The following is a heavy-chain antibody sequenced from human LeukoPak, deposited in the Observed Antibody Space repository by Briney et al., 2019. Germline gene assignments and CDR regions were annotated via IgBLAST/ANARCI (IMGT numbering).Heavy chain of an antibody. Sequence: PGGSLRLSCAASGFNSQIYAMHWVRQAPGKGLEWVAIISYGGDNKYYADSVKGRFTISRDNSKSMLYLQMNGLRPEDTAVYYCSRDGPRDYDILTALDYWGQGTVVSVSS. CDR2: ISYGGDNK. J-gene: IGHJ4*02. V-gene: IGHV3-30*04. CDR1: GFNSQIYA. D-gene: IGHD3-9*01. CDR3: SRDGPRDYDILTALDY.